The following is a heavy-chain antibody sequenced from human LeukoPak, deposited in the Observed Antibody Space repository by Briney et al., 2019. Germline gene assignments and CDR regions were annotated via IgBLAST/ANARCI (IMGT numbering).Heavy chain of an antibody. J-gene: IGHJ4*02. CDR2: INPNSGGT. CDR3: AARQGYSYGYGY. V-gene: IGHV1-2*02. D-gene: IGHD5-18*01. CDR1: GYTFTGYY. Sequence: ASVKVSCKASGYTFTGYYMHWVRQAPGQGLEWMGWINPNSGGTNYAQKFQGRVTITRDMSTSTAYMELSSLRSEDTAVYYCAARQGYSYGYGYWGQGTLVTVSS.